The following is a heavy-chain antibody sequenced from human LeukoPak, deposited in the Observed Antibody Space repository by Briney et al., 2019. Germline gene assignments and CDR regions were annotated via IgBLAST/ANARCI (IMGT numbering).Heavy chain of an antibody. D-gene: IGHD3-22*01. V-gene: IGHV1-2*02. J-gene: IGHJ4*02. CDR2: INPNSGGT. CDR3: AREFNSSGYPHY. Sequence: ASVKVSCKASGYTFTGYYMHWVRQAPGQGLEWMGWINPNSGGTNYAQKFQGRVTMTRDTSISTAYMELSRLRSDDTAVYYCAREFNSSGYPHYWGQGTLVTVSS. CDR1: GYTFTGYY.